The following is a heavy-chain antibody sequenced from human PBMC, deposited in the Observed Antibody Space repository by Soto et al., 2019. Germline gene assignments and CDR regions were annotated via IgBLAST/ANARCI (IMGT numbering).Heavy chain of an antibody. CDR1: GFTFSDHY. V-gene: IGHV3-72*01. J-gene: IGHJ4*02. CDR2: TRNKANSYTT. CDR3: ASVYYGSGSSY. Sequence: EVQLVESGGGLVQPGGSLRLSCAASGFTFSDHYMDWVRQAPGKGLEWVGRTRNKANSYTTEYAASVKGRFTISRDDSKNSLYLQMNSLKTEDTAVYYCASVYYGSGSSYWGQGTLVTVSS. D-gene: IGHD3-10*01.